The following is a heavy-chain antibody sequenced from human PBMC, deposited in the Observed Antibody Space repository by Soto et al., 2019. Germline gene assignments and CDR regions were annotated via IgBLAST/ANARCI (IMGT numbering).Heavy chain of an antibody. Sequence: GESLKISCKGSGYSFTSYCISWVRQMPGKGLEWMGRIDPSDSYTNYSPSFQGHVTISADKSISTAYLQWSSLKASDTAMYYCARVPSDGYRVNYWGQGTLVTVSS. CDR3: ARVPSDGYRVNY. CDR2: IDPSDSYT. D-gene: IGHD5-12*01. V-gene: IGHV5-10-1*01. CDR1: GYSFTSYC. J-gene: IGHJ4*02.